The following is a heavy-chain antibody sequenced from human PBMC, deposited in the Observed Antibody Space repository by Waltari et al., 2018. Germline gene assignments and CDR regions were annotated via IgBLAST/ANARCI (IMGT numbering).Heavy chain of an antibody. CDR2: ISGSGGST. D-gene: IGHD3-22*01. J-gene: IGHJ4*02. Sequence: EVQLLESGGGLVQPGGSLRVSCAASGFTFSSYAMSWVRQAPGKGLEWVSAISGSGGSTYYADSVKGRFTISRDNSKNTLYLQMNSLRAEDTAVYYCAKVKPPYYYDSSGYYGGYYFDYWGQGTLVTVSS. CDR3: AKVKPPYYYDSSGYYGGYYFDY. CDR1: GFTFSSYA. V-gene: IGHV3-23*01.